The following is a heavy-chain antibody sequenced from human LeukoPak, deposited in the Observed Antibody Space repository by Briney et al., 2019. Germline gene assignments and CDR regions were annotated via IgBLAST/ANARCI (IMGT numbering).Heavy chain of an antibody. D-gene: IGHD1-1*01. CDR2: FDPEDGET. V-gene: IGHV1-24*01. J-gene: IGHJ6*02. CDR1: GYTLTELS. Sequence: ASVKVSCKVSGYTLTELSMHWVRQAPGKGLEWMGGFDPEDGETIYAQKFQGRVTMTEDTSTDTAYMELSSLRSEDTAVYYCATPTNWKEDYYYGMDVWGQGTMVTVSS. CDR3: ATPTNWKEDYYYGMDV.